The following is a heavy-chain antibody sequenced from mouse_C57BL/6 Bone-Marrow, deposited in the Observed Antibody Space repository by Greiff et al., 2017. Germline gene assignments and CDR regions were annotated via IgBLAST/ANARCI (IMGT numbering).Heavy chain of an antibody. CDR1: GYTFTSYG. CDR2: IYPRSGNT. CDR3: ARRITTVVATDVSFAY. D-gene: IGHD1-1*01. J-gene: IGHJ3*01. Sequence: VQLQQSGAELARPGASVKLSCKASGYTFTSYGISWVKQRTGQGLEWIGEIYPRSGNTYYNEKFKGKATLTADKSSSTAYMELRSLTSEDSAVYFCARRITTVVATDVSFAYWGQGTRVTVSA. V-gene: IGHV1-81*01.